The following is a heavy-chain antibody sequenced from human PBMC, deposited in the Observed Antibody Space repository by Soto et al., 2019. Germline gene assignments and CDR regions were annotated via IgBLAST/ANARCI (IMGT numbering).Heavy chain of an antibody. CDR1: GYTFTGYY. J-gene: IGHJ6*03. Sequence: ASVKVSCKASGYTFTGYYMHWVRQAPGQGLEWMGWMNPNSGNTGYAQKFQGRVTMTRNTSISTAYMELSSLRSEDTAVYYCARGRVTMVRGVIINLYYYYYMDVWGKGTTVTVSS. V-gene: IGHV1-8*02. D-gene: IGHD3-10*01. CDR3: ARGRVTMVRGVIINLYYYYYMDV. CDR2: MNPNSGNT.